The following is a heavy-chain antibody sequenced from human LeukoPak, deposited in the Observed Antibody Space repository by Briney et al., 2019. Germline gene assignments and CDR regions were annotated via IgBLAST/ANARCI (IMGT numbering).Heavy chain of an antibody. CDR2: ISSNGGST. CDR3: ATGGIFEPFDY. V-gene: IGHV3-64*01. CDR1: GFTFSSYA. Sequence: PGGSLRLSCAASGFTFSSYAMSWVRQAPGKGLEYVSAISSNGGSTYYANSVKGRFTISRDNSKNTLYLQMGSLRAEDMAVYYCATGGIFEPFDYWGQGTLVTVSS. J-gene: IGHJ4*02. D-gene: IGHD3-3*01.